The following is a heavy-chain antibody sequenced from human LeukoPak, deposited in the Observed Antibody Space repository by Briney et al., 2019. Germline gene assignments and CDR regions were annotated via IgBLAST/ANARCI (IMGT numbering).Heavy chain of an antibody. CDR1: GFTFSSYA. J-gene: IGHJ3*02. CDR3: AKDEPQEGLWFGELLSGGAFDI. Sequence: QSGGSLRLSCAASGFTFSSYAMSWVRQAPGKGLEWVSAISGSGGSTYYADSVKGRFTISRDNSKNTLYLQMNSLRAEDTAVYYCAKDEPQEGLWFGELLSGGAFDIWGQGTMVTVSS. CDR2: ISGSGGST. V-gene: IGHV3-23*01. D-gene: IGHD3-10*01.